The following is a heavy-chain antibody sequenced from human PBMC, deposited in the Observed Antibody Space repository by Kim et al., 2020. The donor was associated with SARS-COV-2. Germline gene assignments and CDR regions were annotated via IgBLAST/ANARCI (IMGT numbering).Heavy chain of an antibody. J-gene: IGHJ4*02. CDR3: ARDLSGSYSYFDY. D-gene: IGHD1-26*01. CDR1: GFTFSSYA. V-gene: IGHV3-30*04. CDR2: ISYDGSNK. Sequence: GSLRLSCAASGFTFSSYAMHWVRQAPGKGLEWVAVISYDGSNKYYADSVKGRFTISRDNSKNTLYLQMNSLRAEDTAVYYCARDLSGSYSYFDYWGQGTLVTVSS.